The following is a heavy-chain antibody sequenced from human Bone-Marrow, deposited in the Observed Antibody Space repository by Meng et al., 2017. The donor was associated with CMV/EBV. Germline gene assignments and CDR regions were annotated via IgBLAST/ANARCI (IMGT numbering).Heavy chain of an antibody. V-gene: IGHV1-24*01. CDR3: ATAGIAVSGTAPDAFDV. CDR2: FDAEDGEI. Sequence: ASVKVSCKASGYTFTTLARHWVRQAPGQGLEWMGGFDAEDGEIMYAQKFQGRVTMTEDTSTDTDYMELSSLTSEDTAVYFCATAGIAVSGTAPDAFDVWGQGTMVTVSS. J-gene: IGHJ3*01. CDR1: GYTFTTLA. D-gene: IGHD6-13*01.